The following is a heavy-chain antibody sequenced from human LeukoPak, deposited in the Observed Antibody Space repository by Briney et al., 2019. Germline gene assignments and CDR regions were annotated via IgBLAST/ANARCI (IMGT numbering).Heavy chain of an antibody. V-gene: IGHV4-61*02. CDR3: PRGVGQQLVPVWFDP. J-gene: IGHJ5*02. D-gene: IGHD6-13*01. Sequence: SQTLSLTCTVSGGSINSGSYWSWIRQPAGKGLEWIGRIYDSGSIYNPSLKSRVTMSAYTSNNQFSLNLNSVTAADTAVYYCPRGVGQQLVPVWFDPWGQGTLVTVSS. CDR2: IYDSGSI. CDR1: GGSINSGSY.